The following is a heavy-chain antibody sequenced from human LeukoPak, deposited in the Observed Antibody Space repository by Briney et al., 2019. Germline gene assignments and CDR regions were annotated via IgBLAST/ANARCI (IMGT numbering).Heavy chain of an antibody. Sequence: SETLSLTCAVYGGSFSGYYWSWIRQPPGKGLEWIGEINHSGSTNYNPSLKGRVTISVDTSKNQFSLKLSSVTAADTAVYYCARGHYGDYPAAFGIWGQGTMVTVSS. J-gene: IGHJ3*02. CDR3: ARGHYGDYPAAFGI. CDR2: INHSGST. CDR1: GGSFSGYY. D-gene: IGHD4-17*01. V-gene: IGHV4-34*01.